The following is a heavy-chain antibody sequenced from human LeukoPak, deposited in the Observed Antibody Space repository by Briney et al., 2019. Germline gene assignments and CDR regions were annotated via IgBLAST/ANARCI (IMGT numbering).Heavy chain of an antibody. J-gene: IGHJ4*02. D-gene: IGHD6-19*01. V-gene: IGHV1-69*13. CDR2: IIPIFGTA. CDR3: ARERGEQYYFDY. Sequence: SVKVSCKASGGSFSSYAISWVRQAPGQGLEWVGGIIPIFGTANYAQKFQGRVTITADESTSTAYMELSSLRSEDTAVYYCARERGEQYYFDYWGQGTLVTVSS. CDR1: GGSFSSYA.